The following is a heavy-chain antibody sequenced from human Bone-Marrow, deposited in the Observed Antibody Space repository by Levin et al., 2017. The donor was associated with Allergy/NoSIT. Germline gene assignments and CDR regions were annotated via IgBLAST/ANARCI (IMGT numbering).Heavy chain of an antibody. CDR3: TTYYYVSGTYRYFDF. CDR2: ITASGGST. D-gene: IGHD3-10*01. V-gene: IGHV3-23*01. CDR1: GFTFGTYP. Sequence: GESLKISCAASGFTFGTYPMNWVRQAPGEGLEWISTITASGGSTYYADSVQGRFTISRDNSKNTLYLQMNTLRAEDTAVYYCTTYYYVSGTYRYFDFWGQGTLVAVSS. J-gene: IGHJ4*02.